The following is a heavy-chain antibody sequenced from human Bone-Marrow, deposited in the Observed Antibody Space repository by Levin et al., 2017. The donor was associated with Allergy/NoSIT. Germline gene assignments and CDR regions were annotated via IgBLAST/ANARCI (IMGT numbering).Heavy chain of an antibody. CDR2: ISSNGGST. D-gene: IGHD6-13*01. CDR3: VKALPIAAAGTGY. Sequence: PGGSLRLSCSASGFTFSSYAMHWVRQAPGKGLEYVSAISSNGGSTYYADSVKGRFTISRDNSKNTLYLQMSSLRAEDTAVYYCVKALPIAAAGTGYWGQGTLVTVSS. CDR1: GFTFSSYA. J-gene: IGHJ4*02. V-gene: IGHV3-64D*06.